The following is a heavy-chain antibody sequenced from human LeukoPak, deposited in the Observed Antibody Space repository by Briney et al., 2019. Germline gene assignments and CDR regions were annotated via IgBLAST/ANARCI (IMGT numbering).Heavy chain of an antibody. CDR3: ARARGYCSGTSCQNWFDP. V-gene: IGHV3-23*01. CDR2: ISGSGSST. D-gene: IGHD2-2*01. CDR1: GFTFTTYA. Sequence: GSLRLSCAASGFTFTTYAMSWVRQAPGKGLEWVSAISGSGSSTYYADSVKGRFTISRDNSKNTLYLQMNSLRAEDTALYYCARARGYCSGTSCQNWFDPWGQGTLVTVSS. J-gene: IGHJ5*02.